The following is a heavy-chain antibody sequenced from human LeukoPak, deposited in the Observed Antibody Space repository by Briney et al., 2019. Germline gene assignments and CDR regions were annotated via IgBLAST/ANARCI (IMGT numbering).Heavy chain of an antibody. V-gene: IGHV4-39*01. CDR2: IYHSGRT. Sequence: PSETLSLTCTVSGGSISSSSYSWGWIRQSPGKGLEWIGTIYHSGRTSYFPSLRTRVTISVDTSKNQFSLKLNSVTAADTAVYYCAKLQSPQWEQYYGMDVWGQGTTVTVSS. CDR3: AKLQSPQWEQYYGMDV. D-gene: IGHD1-26*01. CDR1: GGSISSSSYS. J-gene: IGHJ6*02.